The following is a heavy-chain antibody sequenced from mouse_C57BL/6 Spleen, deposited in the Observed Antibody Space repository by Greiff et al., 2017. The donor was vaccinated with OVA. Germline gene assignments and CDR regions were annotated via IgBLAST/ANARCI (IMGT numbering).Heavy chain of an antibody. J-gene: IGHJ3*01. V-gene: IGHV8-12*01. Sequence: VTLKESGPGILQSSQTLSLTCSFSGFSLSTSGMGVGWIRQPSGTGLEWPAHFYWGDDKRYYPSLKRRLTISKDTSRDQGFRRITSVDTADTATYDCARSYCSSYIWYAYWGQGTLVTVSA. D-gene: IGHD1-1*01. CDR2: FYWGDDK. CDR1: GFSLSTSGMG. CDR3: ARSYCSSYIWYAY.